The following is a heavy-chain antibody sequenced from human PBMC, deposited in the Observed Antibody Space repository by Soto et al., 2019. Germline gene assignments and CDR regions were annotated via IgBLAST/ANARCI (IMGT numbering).Heavy chain of an antibody. CDR3: ARDLRYCSGGSCIDD. Sequence: SVKVSCKASGGTFSSYAISWVRQAPGQGLEWMGGIIPIFGTANYAQKFQGRVTITADESTSTAYMELSSLRSEDTAVYYCARDLRYCSGGSCIDDWGQGTLVTVSS. D-gene: IGHD2-15*01. CDR1: GGTFSSYA. J-gene: IGHJ4*02. V-gene: IGHV1-69*13. CDR2: IIPIFGTA.